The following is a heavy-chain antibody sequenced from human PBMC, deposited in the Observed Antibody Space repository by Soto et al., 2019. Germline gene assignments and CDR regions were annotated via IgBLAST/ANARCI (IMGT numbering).Heavy chain of an antibody. CDR3: ARSGGYDVDY. CDR2: ISAYNGNT. J-gene: IGHJ4*02. CDR1: GYTFTSYG. Sequence: QVQLVQSGAEVKKPGASVKVSCKASGYTFTSYGISWVRQAPGQGLEWMGWISAYNGNTNYAQKLQGRVTMATDTATRTAYTELRRLRSDDKTVHFCARSGGYDVDYWGQETLVTVST. D-gene: IGHD5-12*01. V-gene: IGHV1-18*01.